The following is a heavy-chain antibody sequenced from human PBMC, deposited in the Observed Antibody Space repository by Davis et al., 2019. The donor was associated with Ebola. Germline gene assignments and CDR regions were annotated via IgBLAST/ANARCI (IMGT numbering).Heavy chain of an antibody. V-gene: IGHV3-30-3*01. D-gene: IGHD3-3*01. CDR1: GFTFSSYA. CDR2: ISYDGSNK. CDR3: ARGGFLEWLPPYGYFDL. J-gene: IGHJ2*01. Sequence: GESLKISCAASGFTFSSYAMHWVRQAPGKGLEWVAVISYDGSNKYYADSVKGRFTISRDNAKNSLYLQMNSLRDEDTAVYYCARGGFLEWLPPYGYFDLWGRGTLVTVSS.